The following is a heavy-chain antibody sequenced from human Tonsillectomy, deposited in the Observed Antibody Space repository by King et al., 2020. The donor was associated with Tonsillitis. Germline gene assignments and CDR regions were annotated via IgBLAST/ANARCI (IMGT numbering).Heavy chain of an antibody. CDR3: ARAGESLDN. V-gene: IGHV1-18*01. D-gene: IGHD1-1*01. J-gene: IGHJ4*02. Sequence: QLVQSGAEVKKPGASVKVSCKPSGYTFTTFGLSWVRQAPGQGLQWMGWINGYNGNTKSAQKVQDRLTLTADTSTSTAYMELRSLRSDDTAIYYCARAGESLDNWGQGTLVTVSS. CDR2: INGYNGNT. CDR1: GYTFTTFG.